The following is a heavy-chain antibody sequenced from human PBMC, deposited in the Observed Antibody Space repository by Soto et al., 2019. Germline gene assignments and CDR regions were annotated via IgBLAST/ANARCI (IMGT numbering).Heavy chain of an antibody. CDR1: GGSFSDYY. CDR3: ARGRLEWLLLGYGVDV. J-gene: IGHJ6*02. D-gene: IGHD3-3*01. Sequence: SETLSLTCAVYGGSFSDYYGTWIRQSPGKGLEWIGEINHSGITYYNPSLKSRVSISVDTCKNQFSLELRSVTAADTAMYYCARGRLEWLLLGYGVDVWGQGTPVTVSS. V-gene: IGHV4-34*01. CDR2: INHSGIT.